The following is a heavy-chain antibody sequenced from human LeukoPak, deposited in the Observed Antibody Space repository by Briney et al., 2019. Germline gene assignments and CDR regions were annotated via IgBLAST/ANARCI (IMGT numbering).Heavy chain of an antibody. J-gene: IGHJ4*02. V-gene: IGHV4-59*01. CDR2: IYYNGST. CDR3: ARDRYYDSSGYYYPFDY. D-gene: IGHD3-22*01. Sequence: SETLSLTCIVSGGSISSYYWSWIRQPPGKGLEWIGYIYYNGSTNYNPSLKSRVTISVGTSKNHFSLKLSSVTAADTAVYYCARDRYYDSSGYYYPFDYWGQGTLVTVSS. CDR1: GGSISSYY.